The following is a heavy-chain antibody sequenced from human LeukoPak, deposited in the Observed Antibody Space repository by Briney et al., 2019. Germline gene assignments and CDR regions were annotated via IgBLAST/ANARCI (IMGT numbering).Heavy chain of an antibody. CDR1: CRPINSYY. D-gene: IGHD6-19*01. CDR2: IYYSGST. Sequence: SDTLSLICTVSCRPINSYYLIWIRQPPAKGLDWIGYIYYSGSTNYNPCLKSRVTISVDTSKNQFSLKLSSVTAADTAVYCCASGAVAGTSPGYWGKGNLVTVSS. CDR3: ASGAVAGTSPGY. J-gene: IGHJ4*02. V-gene: IGHV4-59*07.